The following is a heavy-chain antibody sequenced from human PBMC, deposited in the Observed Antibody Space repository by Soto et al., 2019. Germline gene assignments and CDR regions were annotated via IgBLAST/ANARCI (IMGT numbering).Heavy chain of an antibody. CDR1: GITFNIHG. V-gene: IGHV3-33*01. J-gene: IGHJ6*02. Sequence: GGSLRLSCAASGITFNIHGMHWVRQAPGKGLEWVAVIWYDGSNKYYADSVKDRFTISRDNSKNMLYLQLNSLRAEDTAVYYCARVNRGSNSWRSFSECHYYALDVWGQGTTVTVSS. CDR2: IWYDGSNK. CDR3: ARVNRGSNSWRSFSECHYYALDV. D-gene: IGHD6-13*01.